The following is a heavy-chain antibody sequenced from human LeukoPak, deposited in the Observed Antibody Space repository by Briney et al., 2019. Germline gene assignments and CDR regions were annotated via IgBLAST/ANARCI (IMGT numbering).Heavy chain of an antibody. V-gene: IGHV1-18*01. CDR3: ARESRYYDSSGSGFDP. Sequence: GASVKVSCKASGYTFTSYGISWVRQAPGQGLEWMGWISAYNGNTNYAQKLQGRVTMTTDTSTSTAYMELRSLRSDDTAVYYCARESRYYDSSGSGFDPWGQGTLVTVSS. CDR1: GYTFTSYG. J-gene: IGHJ5*02. CDR2: ISAYNGNT. D-gene: IGHD3-22*01.